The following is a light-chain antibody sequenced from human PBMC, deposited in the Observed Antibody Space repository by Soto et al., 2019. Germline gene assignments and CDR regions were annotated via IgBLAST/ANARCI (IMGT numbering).Light chain of an antibody. CDR1: QSVSSSY. CDR3: QQYGNSPPWT. V-gene: IGKV3-20*01. J-gene: IGKJ1*01. CDR2: GTS. Sequence: EIVLTQSPGTLSLSPGERATLSCRASQSVSSSYLAWYQQKPGQAPRLLIYGTSNRPTGIPDRFSGSGSGTDFTLTISRLEPEDFAVYYCQQYGNSPPWTFGQGTKVEIK.